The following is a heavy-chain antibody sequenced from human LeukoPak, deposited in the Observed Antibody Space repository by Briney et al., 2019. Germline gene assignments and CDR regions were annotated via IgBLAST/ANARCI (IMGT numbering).Heavy chain of an antibody. CDR1: GFTFSSYA. Sequence: GGSLRLSCAASGFTFSSYAMHWVRQAPGKGLEWVAVISYDGSNKYYADSVKGRFTISRDSAKNSLYLQMNSLRAEDTAVYYCARDSFGGVIVPYYFDYWGQGTLVTVSS. J-gene: IGHJ4*02. CDR2: ISYDGSNK. D-gene: IGHD3-16*02. V-gene: IGHV3-30*04. CDR3: ARDSFGGVIVPYYFDY.